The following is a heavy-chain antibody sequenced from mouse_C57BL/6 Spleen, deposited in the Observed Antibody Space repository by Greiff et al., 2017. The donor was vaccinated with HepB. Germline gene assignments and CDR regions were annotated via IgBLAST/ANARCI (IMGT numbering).Heavy chain of an antibody. V-gene: IGHV2-2*01. J-gene: IGHJ4*01. CDR1: GFSLTSYG. Sequence: VMLVESGPGLVQPSQSLSITCTVSGFSLTSYGVHWVRQSPGKGLEWLGVIWSGGSTDYNAAFISRLSISKDNSKSQVFFKMNSLQADDTAIYYCARPTSRDYAMDYWGQGTSVTGSS. CDR2: IWSGGST. CDR3: ARPTSRDYAMDY.